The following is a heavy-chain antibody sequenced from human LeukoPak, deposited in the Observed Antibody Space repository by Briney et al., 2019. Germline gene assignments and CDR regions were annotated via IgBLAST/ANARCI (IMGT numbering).Heavy chain of an antibody. CDR2: INHSGST. J-gene: IGHJ4*02. D-gene: IGHD5-12*01. CDR1: GGSFSGYY. Sequence: SETLSLTCAVYGGSFSGYYWSWIRQPPGKGLEWIGEINHSGSTNHNPSLKSRVTISVDTSKNQFSLKLSSVTAADTAVYYCARGKGGWLRFYFDYWGQGTLVTVSS. CDR3: ARGKGGWLRFYFDY. V-gene: IGHV4-34*01.